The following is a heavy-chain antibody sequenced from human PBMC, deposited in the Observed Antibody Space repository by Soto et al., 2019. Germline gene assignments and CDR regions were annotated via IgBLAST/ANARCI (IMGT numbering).Heavy chain of an antibody. CDR1: GYTFTSYG. V-gene: IGHV1-18*01. J-gene: IGHJ6*02. CDR3: XXXXXXXXXXXXSFFGMDV. CDR2: ISAYNGNT. Sequence: QVQLVQSGAEVKKPGASVKVSCKASGYTFTSYGISWVRQAPGEGLEWMGWISAYNGNTNYAQKFQGRVTMTTDTSTSKAYMELRSMRSDXXXXXXXXXXXXXXXXXXXSFFGMDVWGQGTTVTVXS.